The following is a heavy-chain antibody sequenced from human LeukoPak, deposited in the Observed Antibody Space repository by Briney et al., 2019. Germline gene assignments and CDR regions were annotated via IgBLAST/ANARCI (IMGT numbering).Heavy chain of an antibody. Sequence: SQTLSLTCAISGDSISNNSFAWNWIRQSPSRGLEWLGRTYYRSKWYNDYAVSVKSRININADTSKNQFSLQLNSVTPEDTAMYYCARKSVADWYFDLWGRGTLVTVSS. V-gene: IGHV6-1*01. D-gene: IGHD6-19*01. J-gene: IGHJ2*01. CDR1: GDSISNNSFA. CDR3: ARKSVADWYFDL. CDR2: TYYRSKWYN.